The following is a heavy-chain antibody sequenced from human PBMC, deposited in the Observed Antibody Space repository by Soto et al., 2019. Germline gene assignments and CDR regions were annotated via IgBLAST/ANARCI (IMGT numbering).Heavy chain of an antibody. V-gene: IGHV1-69*01. CDR1: GGTFSSYT. CDR2: IVPLFGTT. Sequence: QVQVVQSGAEVKKPGSSVKVSCKASGGTFSSYTFSWVRQAPGQGLEWMGGIVPLFGTTNDAKIFQGRVTISADESTSTVHMELSSLRSEDSAMYYCARDVDVTSTRPRGAFDIWGQGTVITVSS. D-gene: IGHD6-6*01. J-gene: IGHJ3*02. CDR3: ARDVDVTSTRPRGAFDI.